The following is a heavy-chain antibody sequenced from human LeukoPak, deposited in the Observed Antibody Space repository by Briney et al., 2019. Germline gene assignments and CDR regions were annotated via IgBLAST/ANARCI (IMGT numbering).Heavy chain of an antibody. CDR2: ISAYNGNT. CDR1: GYTFTSYD. J-gene: IGHJ4*02. CDR3: ARITDMVRGPGDY. V-gene: IGHV1-18*01. Sequence: GASVKVSCKAAGYTFTSYDISWVRQAPGQWLELMGWISAYNGNTNYAQKLQGRVAMTTDTSTSTAYMELRSLRSDDTAVYYCARITDMVRGPGDYWGQGTLVTVSS. D-gene: IGHD3-10*01.